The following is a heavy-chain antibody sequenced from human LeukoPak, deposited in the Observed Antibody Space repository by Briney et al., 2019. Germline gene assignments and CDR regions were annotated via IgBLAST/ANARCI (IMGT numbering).Heavy chain of an antibody. CDR2: ISSSSSYI. Sequence: PGGSLRLSCAASGFTFSSYSMNWVRKAPGKGLEGVPSISSSSSYIYYADSVKGRFTISRDNAKNSLYLQMNSLRAEDTAVYYCARDRLPRQMAGFDYWGQGTLVTVSS. J-gene: IGHJ4*02. CDR3: ARDRLPRQMAGFDY. D-gene: IGHD5-24*01. V-gene: IGHV3-21*01. CDR1: GFTFSSYS.